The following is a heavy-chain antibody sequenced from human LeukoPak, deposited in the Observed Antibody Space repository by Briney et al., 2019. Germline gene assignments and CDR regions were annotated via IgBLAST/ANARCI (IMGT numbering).Heavy chain of an antibody. CDR1: GFTFGSYS. Sequence: GGSLRLSCAASGFTFGSYSMNWVRQAPGKGLEWVSYISGSGSYIYYADSVKGRFTISRDNAKNSFHLQMDSLRAEDTAVYYCARDPSTLVVVGATRAFDIWGQGTMVTVSS. J-gene: IGHJ3*02. D-gene: IGHD2-15*01. V-gene: IGHV3-21*01. CDR2: ISGSGSYI. CDR3: ARDPSTLVVVGATRAFDI.